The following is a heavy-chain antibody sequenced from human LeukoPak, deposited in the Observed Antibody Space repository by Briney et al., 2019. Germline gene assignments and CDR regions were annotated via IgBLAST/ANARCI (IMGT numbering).Heavy chain of an antibody. V-gene: IGHV3-7*01. CDR1: GFTFSSYW. CDR2: INQDGTEK. CDR3: ARVAAGYSVNYFDY. D-gene: IGHD4-23*01. Sequence: GGSLRLSCAASGFTFSSYWMSWVRQAPGEGLEWVAKINQDGTEKAYVDSVRGRFTISRDNAKNSLYLQMNSLRDEDTAVYYCARVAAGYSVNYFDYWGQGTLVTVSS. J-gene: IGHJ4*02.